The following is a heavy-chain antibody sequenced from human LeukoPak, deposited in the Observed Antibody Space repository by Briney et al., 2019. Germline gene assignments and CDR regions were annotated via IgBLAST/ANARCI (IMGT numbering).Heavy chain of an antibody. CDR1: GFTFSSYW. D-gene: IGHD1-14*01. CDR3: AKDLEGYNNYYYGMDV. V-gene: IGHV3-74*01. Sequence: PGGSLRLSCAASGFTFSSYWMHWVRQAPGKGLVWVSRINSDGSSTSYADSVKGRFTISRDNAKNTLYLQMNSLRAEDTAVYYCAKDLEGYNNYYYGMDVWGQGTTVTVSS. J-gene: IGHJ6*02. CDR2: INSDGSST.